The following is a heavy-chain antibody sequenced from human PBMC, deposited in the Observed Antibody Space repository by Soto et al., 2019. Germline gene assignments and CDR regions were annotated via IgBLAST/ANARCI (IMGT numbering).Heavy chain of an antibody. CDR1: GGSITRGGHY. D-gene: IGHD6-6*01. J-gene: IGHJ4*02. V-gene: IGHV4-31*03. CDR2: IYYSGST. Sequence: TLSLTCTVSGGSITRGGHYWIWIRQRPGKGLEWIGIIYYSGSTSYHPSLKSRVTISRDTSKNQFSLHLNSVTAADTAIYYCAGHYSRSWLHNYWGQGTLVTVSS. CDR3: AGHYSRSWLHNY.